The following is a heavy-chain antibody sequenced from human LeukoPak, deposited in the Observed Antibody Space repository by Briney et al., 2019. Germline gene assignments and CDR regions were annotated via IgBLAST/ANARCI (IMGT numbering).Heavy chain of an antibody. V-gene: IGHV3-30*02. CDR2: IRYDGSNK. Sequence: GGSLRLSCAASGLTFSSYGMHWVRQAPGKGLEWVAFIRYDGSNKYYADSVKGRFTISRDNSKNTLYLQMNSLRAEDTAVYYCAKGSRGQQLGRVAEYFQHWGQGTLVTVSS. CDR1: GLTFSSYG. D-gene: IGHD6-13*01. J-gene: IGHJ1*01. CDR3: AKGSRGQQLGRVAEYFQH.